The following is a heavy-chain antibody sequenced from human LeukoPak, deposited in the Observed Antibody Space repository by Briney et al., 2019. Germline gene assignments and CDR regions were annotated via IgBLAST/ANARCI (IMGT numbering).Heavy chain of an antibody. Sequence: KAGGSLRLSCAASGLSFNRYTMNWVRQAPGKGLGWGSSISGSTVYIYYADSVKGRFTISRDNAENSVYLEMNSLRAEDTAIYYCVRQTTLTPDAWDGFDYWGQGTLVTVSS. V-gene: IGHV3-21*01. D-gene: IGHD3-16*01. CDR2: ISGSTVYI. CDR1: GLSFNRYT. J-gene: IGHJ4*02. CDR3: VRQTTLTPDAWDGFDY.